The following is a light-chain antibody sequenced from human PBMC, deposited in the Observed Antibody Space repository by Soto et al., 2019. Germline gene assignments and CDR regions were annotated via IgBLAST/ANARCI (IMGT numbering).Light chain of an antibody. Sequence: EIVLTQSPGTLSLSPGERATLSCRASQSVSSSYLAWYQQTPGQAPRLLIYGASSSATVIPDRFSGSGSGTDFILTTTGLVPEYFAVYYCQHYGSSPPITFGRGKRLAMK. CDR1: QSVSSSY. CDR2: GAS. V-gene: IGKV3-20*01. J-gene: IGKJ5*01. CDR3: QHYGSSPPIT.